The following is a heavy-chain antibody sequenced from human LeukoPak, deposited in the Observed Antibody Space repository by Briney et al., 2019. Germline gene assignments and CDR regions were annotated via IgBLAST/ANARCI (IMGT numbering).Heavy chain of an antibody. V-gene: IGHV3-30*02. J-gene: IGHJ4*02. D-gene: IGHD3-9*01. CDR3: AKDYDILTGYPTALFDY. Sequence: GDSVKGRFTISRDNSKNTLYLQMNSLRAEDTAVYYCAKDYDILTGYPTALFDYWGQGTLVTVSS.